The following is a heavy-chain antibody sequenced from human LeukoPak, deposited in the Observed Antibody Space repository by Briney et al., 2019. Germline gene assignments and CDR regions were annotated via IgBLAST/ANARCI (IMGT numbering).Heavy chain of an antibody. V-gene: IGHV3-30*18. Sequence: PGGSLRLSCEASGFTPRNDGMHSVRQAPGKGLEWVAVISYSGSSKECADSVKGRFTISRDNSKSTLYLQMNSLRAEDTAVYYCAKDSSANTFDNWGQGTLVTVAS. CDR2: ISYSGSSK. CDR1: GFTPRNDG. D-gene: IGHD6-6*01. J-gene: IGHJ3*02. CDR3: AKDSSANTFDN.